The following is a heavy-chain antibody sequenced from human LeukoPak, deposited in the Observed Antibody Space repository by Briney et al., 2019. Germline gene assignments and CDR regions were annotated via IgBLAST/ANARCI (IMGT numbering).Heavy chain of an antibody. V-gene: IGHV3-11*01. D-gene: IGHD5-18*01. Sequence: PGGSLRLSCAASGFTFSDYYMSWIRQAPGKGLEWVSYISSSGSTIYYADSVKGRFTISRDNAKNPLYLQMNSLRAEDTAVYYCARLRGYSSQTYYFGYWGQGTLVTVSS. J-gene: IGHJ4*02. CDR1: GFTFSDYY. CDR2: ISSSGSTI. CDR3: ARLRGYSSQTYYFGY.